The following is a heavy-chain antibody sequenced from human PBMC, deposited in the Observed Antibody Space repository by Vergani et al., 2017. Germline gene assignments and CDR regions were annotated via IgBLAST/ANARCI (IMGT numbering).Heavy chain of an antibody. Sequence: EVQLLESGGGLVQPGGSLRLSCAASGFSFSSYAMTWVRQAPGKGLEWVSSVSGSSAPPYYADSVKGRFIISRDNSKNTLHLHMNSLRADDTAVYYCTKGSRGYTGYFFDYWGQGTLATVSS. CDR2: VSGSSAPP. D-gene: IGHD5-12*01. V-gene: IGHV3-23*01. CDR3: TKGSRGYTGYFFDY. CDR1: GFSFSSYA. J-gene: IGHJ4*02.